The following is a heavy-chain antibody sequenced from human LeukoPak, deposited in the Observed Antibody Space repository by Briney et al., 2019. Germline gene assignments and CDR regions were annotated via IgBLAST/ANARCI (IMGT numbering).Heavy chain of an antibody. CDR3: ARGHYDSSGFFDY. V-gene: IGHV3-7*01. CDR2: IKEDGSRK. D-gene: IGHD3-22*01. J-gene: IGHJ4*02. Sequence: PGGSLRLSCAASGFTFNNYWMSWVRQAPGKGLEWLANIKEDGSRKYHVDSVKGRFTISRDNAKKSLFLQMNSLRAEDTAVYYCARGHYDSSGFFDYWGQGTLVTVSS. CDR1: GFTFNNYW.